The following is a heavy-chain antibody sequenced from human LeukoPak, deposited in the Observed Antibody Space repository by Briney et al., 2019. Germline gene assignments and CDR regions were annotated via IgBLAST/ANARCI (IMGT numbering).Heavy chain of an antibody. J-gene: IGHJ6*02. D-gene: IGHD3-10*02. CDR1: GGSISSGGYY. CDR2: IYHSGST. Sequence: PSETLSLTCTVSGGSISSGGYYWSWIRQPPGKGLEWIGEIYHSGSTNYNPSLKSRVTISVDKSKNQFSLKLSSVTAADTAVYYCARRLFGYYYGMDVWGQGTTVTVSS. V-gene: IGHV4-39*07. CDR3: ARRLFGYYYGMDV.